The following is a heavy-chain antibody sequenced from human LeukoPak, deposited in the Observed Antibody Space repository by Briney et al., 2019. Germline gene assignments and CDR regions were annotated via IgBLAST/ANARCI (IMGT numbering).Heavy chain of an antibody. CDR3: ARRAGAYSHPYDY. D-gene: IGHD4/OR15-4a*01. CDR1: GFKFDDYG. V-gene: IGHV3-66*04. J-gene: IGHJ4*02. Sequence: PGGSLRLSCAAAGFKFDDYGMSWVRQAPGKGLEWVSVIYSGGSTYYADSVKGRFTISRDNSKNTLYLQMNSLRAEDTAVYYCARRAGAYSHPYDYWGQGTLVTVSS. CDR2: IYSGGST.